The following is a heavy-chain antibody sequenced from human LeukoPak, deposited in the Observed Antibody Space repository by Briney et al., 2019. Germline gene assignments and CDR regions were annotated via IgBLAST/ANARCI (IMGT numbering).Heavy chain of an antibody. V-gene: IGHV4-59*08. Sequence: SETLSLTCTVPGGTISSYYWSWIRQPSGKGLEWIGYIHYSGSTKYNPSLKSRVTISVDTSKNQFSLKLSSVTAADTAVYYCARWYSSGWAFDYWGQGTLVTVSS. D-gene: IGHD6-19*01. CDR2: IHYSGST. CDR3: ARWYSSGWAFDY. J-gene: IGHJ4*02. CDR1: GGTISSYY.